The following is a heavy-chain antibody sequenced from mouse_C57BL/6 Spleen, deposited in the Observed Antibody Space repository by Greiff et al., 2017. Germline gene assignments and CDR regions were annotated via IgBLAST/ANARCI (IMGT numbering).Heavy chain of an antibody. Sequence: EVQLVESGGDLVKPGGSLKLSCAASGFTFSSYGMSWVRQTPDKRLEWVATISSGGSYTYYPDSVKGRFTISRDNAKNTLYLQMSSLKSEDTAVYYCARGGGNKDYWGQGTTLTVSS. D-gene: IGHD2-1*01. V-gene: IGHV5-6*01. CDR3: ARGGGNKDY. CDR2: ISSGGSYT. CDR1: GFTFSSYG. J-gene: IGHJ2*01.